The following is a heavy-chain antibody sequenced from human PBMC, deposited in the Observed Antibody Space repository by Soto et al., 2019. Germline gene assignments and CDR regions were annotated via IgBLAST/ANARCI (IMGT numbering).Heavy chain of an antibody. Sequence: PGGSLRLSCAASGFTFSSYGMHWVRQAPGKGLEWVAVIWYDGSNKYYADSVKGRFTISRDNSKNTLYLQMNSLRAEDTAVYYCARGVPAADLTPYYYGMDVWGQGTTVTVSS. CDR1: GFTFSSYG. V-gene: IGHV3-33*01. CDR3: ARGVPAADLTPYYYGMDV. J-gene: IGHJ6*02. D-gene: IGHD2-2*01. CDR2: IWYDGSNK.